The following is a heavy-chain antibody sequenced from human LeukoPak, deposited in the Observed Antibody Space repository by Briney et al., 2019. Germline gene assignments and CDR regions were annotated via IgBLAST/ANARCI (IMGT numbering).Heavy chain of an antibody. CDR2: ITWDGGST. D-gene: IGHD1-7*01. CDR3: AKRRGLEVLYYYYMDV. Sequence: GGSLRLCCAASGFTFDDYVIHWVRQAPGKGLERVSLITWDGGSTYYADSVKGRFTISRDNSKNTLYLLMNSLRAEDTAVYYCAKRRGLEVLYYYYMDVWGKGTTVTVSS. CDR1: GFTFDDYV. V-gene: IGHV3-43D*04. J-gene: IGHJ6*03.